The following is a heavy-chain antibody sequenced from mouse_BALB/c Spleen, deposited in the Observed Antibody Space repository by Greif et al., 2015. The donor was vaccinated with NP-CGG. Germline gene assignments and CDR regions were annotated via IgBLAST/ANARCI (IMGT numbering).Heavy chain of an antibody. Sequence: VQLQQSGAELVKPGAPVKLSCKASGYTFTSYWMNWVKQRPGRGLEWIGRIDPSDSETHYNQKFKDKATLTVDKSSSTAYIQLSSLTSEDSAVYYCAREETGPYYAMDYWGQGTSVTVSS. D-gene: IGHD4-1*01. CDR2: IDPSDSET. J-gene: IGHJ4*01. CDR3: AREETGPYYAMDY. CDR1: GYTFTSYW. V-gene: IGHV1-69*02.